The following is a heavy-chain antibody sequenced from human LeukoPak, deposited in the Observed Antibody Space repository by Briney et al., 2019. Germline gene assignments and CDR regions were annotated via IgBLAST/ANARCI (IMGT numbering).Heavy chain of an antibody. V-gene: IGHV1-18*01. CDR2: ISAYNGNT. CDR3: ARERKVVVTAMGDAFDI. D-gene: IGHD2-21*02. J-gene: IGHJ3*02. Sequence: ASVKVSCKASGYTFTSYGISWVRQAPGQGLEWMGWISAYNGNTNYAQKLQGRVTMTTDTSTSTAYMELRSLRSDDTAVYYCARERKVVVTAMGDAFDIWGQGTMVTVSS. CDR1: GYTFTSYG.